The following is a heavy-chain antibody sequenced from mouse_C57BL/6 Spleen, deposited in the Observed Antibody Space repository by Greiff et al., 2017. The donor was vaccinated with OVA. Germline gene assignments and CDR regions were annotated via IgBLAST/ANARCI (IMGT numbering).Heavy chain of an antibody. V-gene: IGHV1-80*01. CDR2: IYPGDGDT. J-gene: IGHJ2*01. D-gene: IGHD1-1*01. Sequence: QVQLKESGAELVKPGASVKISCKASGYAFSSYWMNWVKQRPGKGLEWIGQIYPGDGDTNYNGKFKGKATLTADKSSSTAYMQLSSLTSEDSAVYVCARSRDYYGSSYGYWGQGTTLTVSS. CDR3: ARSRDYYGSSYGY. CDR1: GYAFSSYW.